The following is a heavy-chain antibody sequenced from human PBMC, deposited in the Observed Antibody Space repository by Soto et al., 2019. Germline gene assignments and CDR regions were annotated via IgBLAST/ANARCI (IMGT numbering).Heavy chain of an antibody. V-gene: IGHV1-69*01. CDR1: GGSFSYT. CDR3: ARLHSHGTYGMDV. J-gene: IGHJ6*02. D-gene: IGHD5-18*01. Sequence: QMHLVQSGAEVKKPGSSVKVSYKASGGSFSYTLSWVRQAPGQGLEWMGGIIPIFGTTKYAQKFQDRVTITADESTKTAYMELNTLRSEDTAVYYCARLHSHGTYGMDVWGQGTTVTVSS. CDR2: IIPIFGTT.